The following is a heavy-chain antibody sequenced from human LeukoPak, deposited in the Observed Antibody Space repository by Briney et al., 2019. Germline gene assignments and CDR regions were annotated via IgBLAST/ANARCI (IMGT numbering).Heavy chain of an antibody. Sequence: GGSLRLSCAASGFTVSSNYMSWVRQAPGKGLEWVSVIYSGGSTYYADSVKGRFTISRDNSKNTLYLQMNSLRAEDTAVYYCARGYCSGGSCYSDLYYFDYWGQGTLVTVSS. D-gene: IGHD2-15*01. CDR2: IYSGGST. J-gene: IGHJ4*02. CDR1: GFTVSSNY. V-gene: IGHV3-53*01. CDR3: ARGYCSGGSCYSDLYYFDY.